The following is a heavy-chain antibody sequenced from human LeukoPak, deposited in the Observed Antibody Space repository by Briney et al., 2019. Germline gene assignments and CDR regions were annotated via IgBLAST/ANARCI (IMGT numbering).Heavy chain of an antibody. Sequence: SQTLSLACAVSGYAITSGGFSWNWIRQSPGKGLEWIGCIYDRGPAYYNPSLKSRFTISVDRPKNQFFLNVTSLTAADTAVYFCARSRQASGLFNSWGQGTLVVVSS. J-gene: IGHJ5*01. V-gene: IGHV4-30-2*06. CDR3: ARSRQASGLFNS. CDR1: GYAITSGGFS. CDR2: IYDRGPA. D-gene: IGHD3-10*01.